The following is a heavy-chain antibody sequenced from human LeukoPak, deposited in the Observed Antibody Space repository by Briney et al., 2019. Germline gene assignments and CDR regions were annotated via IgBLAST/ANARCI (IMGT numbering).Heavy chain of an antibody. J-gene: IGHJ4*02. Sequence: PGGSLRLSCAASGFTFSSYSMNWVRQAPGKGLEWVATISHAASVKGRFTISRDNAKNSVFLQMDSLRAEDTAVYFCARDCERGYSYGLCWGQGTVVTVSS. CDR2: I. D-gene: IGHD5-18*01. CDR3: ARDCERGYSYGLC. CDR1: GFTFSSYS. V-gene: IGHV3-21*01.